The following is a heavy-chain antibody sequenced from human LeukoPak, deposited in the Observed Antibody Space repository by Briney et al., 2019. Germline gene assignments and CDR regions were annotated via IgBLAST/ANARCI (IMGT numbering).Heavy chain of an antibody. CDR3: ARVYAQGAFDI. CDR2: IYHSGST. V-gene: IGHV4-38-2*02. D-gene: IGHD3-16*01. Sequence: SETLSLTCTVSGYSISSGYYWGWIRQPPGKGLEWIGSIYHSGSTYYNPSLKSRVTISVDTSKNQFSLKLSSVTAADTAVYYCARVYAQGAFDIWGQGTMVTVSS. J-gene: IGHJ3*02. CDR1: GYSISSGYY.